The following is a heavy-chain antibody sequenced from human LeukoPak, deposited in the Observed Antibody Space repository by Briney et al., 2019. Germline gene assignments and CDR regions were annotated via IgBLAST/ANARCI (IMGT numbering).Heavy chain of an antibody. CDR3: ARESSGSSVDY. J-gene: IGHJ4*02. Sequence: VASVKVSCKASGYTFTSYAMHWVRQAPGQRLEWMGWINAGNGNTKYSQKFQVRVTITRDTSASTAYMELSSLRSEDTAVYYCARESSGSSVDYWGQGTLVTVSS. CDR1: GYTFTSYA. CDR2: INAGNGNT. V-gene: IGHV1-3*01. D-gene: IGHD1-26*01.